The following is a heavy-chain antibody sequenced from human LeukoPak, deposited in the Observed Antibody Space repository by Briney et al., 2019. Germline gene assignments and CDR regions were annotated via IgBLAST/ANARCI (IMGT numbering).Heavy chain of an antibody. J-gene: IGHJ5*02. Sequence: SETLSLTCAVYGGSFSGYYWSWIRQPPEKGLEWIGEINHSGSTNYNPSLKSRVTISVDTSKNQFSLKLSSVTAADTAVYYCARGIGYSSSWYRRNWFDPWGQGTLVTVSS. D-gene: IGHD6-13*01. CDR3: ARGIGYSSSWYRRNWFDP. CDR2: INHSGST. V-gene: IGHV4-34*01. CDR1: GGSFSGYY.